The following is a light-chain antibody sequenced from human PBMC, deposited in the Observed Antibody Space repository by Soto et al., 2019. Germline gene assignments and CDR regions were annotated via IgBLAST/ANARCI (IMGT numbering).Light chain of an antibody. CDR3: QLYNSYSEA. J-gene: IGKJ1*01. V-gene: IGKV1-5*03. CDR1: QSISSY. Sequence: DIQMTQSPSSLSASVGDRVTITCRASQSISSYLNWYQQKPGKAPKLLIYKASTLKSGVPSRFSGSGSGTEFTLTIRSLQPYDFATYYRQLYNSYSEAFGHGTKVDMK. CDR2: KAS.